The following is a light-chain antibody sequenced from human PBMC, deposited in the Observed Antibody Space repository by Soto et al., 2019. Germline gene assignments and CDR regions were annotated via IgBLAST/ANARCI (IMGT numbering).Light chain of an antibody. CDR3: SAWDDSLSAYV. V-gene: IGLV1-47*01. CDR1: SSNIGSDF. J-gene: IGLJ1*01. CDR2: HNY. Sequence: QSALTQPPSASGTPGQRVTISCSGSSSNIGSDFVYWYQQLPGTAPKLLIYHNYQRPSGVPDRFSGSKSGTSGSLAISDLRSEDEADYYCSAWDDSLSAYVFGAETKLTVL.